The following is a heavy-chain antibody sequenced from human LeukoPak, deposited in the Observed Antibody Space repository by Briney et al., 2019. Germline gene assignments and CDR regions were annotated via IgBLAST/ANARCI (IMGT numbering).Heavy chain of an antibody. CDR3: AKDRLAVVTAIGYGMDV. V-gene: IGHV3-30*18. J-gene: IGHJ6*02. CDR2: ISYDGSNK. D-gene: IGHD2-21*02. Sequence: GGSLRLSCAASGFTFSSYGMHWVRQAPGKGLEWVAVISYDGSNKYYADSVKGRFTISRDNSKNTLYLQMNSLRAEDTAVYYCAKDRLAVVTAIGYGMDVWGQGTLVTVSS. CDR1: GFTFSSYG.